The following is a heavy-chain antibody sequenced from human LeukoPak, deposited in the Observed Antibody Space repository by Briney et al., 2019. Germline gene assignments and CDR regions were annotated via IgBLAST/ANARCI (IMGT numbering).Heavy chain of an antibody. J-gene: IGHJ4*02. CDR1: GYSISSGYY. D-gene: IGHD6-25*01. CDR3: ARVNSRLAYFDY. V-gene: IGHV4-38-2*02. CDR2: IYHSGST. Sequence: PSETLSLTCTVSGYSISSGYYWGWIRQPPGKGLEWIGSIYHSGSTYYNPSLKSRVTISVDTSKNQFSLKLRSVTAADTAVYYCARVNSRLAYFDYWGQGTLVTVSS.